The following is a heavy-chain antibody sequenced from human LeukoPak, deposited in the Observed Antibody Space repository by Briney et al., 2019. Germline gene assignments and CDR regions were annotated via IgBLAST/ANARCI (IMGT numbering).Heavy chain of an antibody. J-gene: IGHJ4*02. CDR2: IYYSGAT. CDR1: GGSISSYY. D-gene: IGHD3-16*01. CDR3: AREITSKHYFDY. V-gene: IGHV4-59*12. Sequence: SETLSLTCTVSGGSISSYYWSWIRQPPGKGLEWIGYIYYSGATYYNPSLKSRVTVSVETSKNQFSLRLSSVTAADTAVYYCAREITSKHYFDYWGQGTLVTVSS.